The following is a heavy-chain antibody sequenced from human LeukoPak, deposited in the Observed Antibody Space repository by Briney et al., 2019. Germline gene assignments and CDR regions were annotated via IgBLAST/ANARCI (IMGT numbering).Heavy chain of an antibody. J-gene: IGHJ3*02. CDR3: ARTYYDILTGSDDAFDI. CDR1: GFTFSSYS. CDR2: ISSSSSYI. Sequence: KAGGSLRLSCAASGFTFSSYSMNWVRQAPGKGLEWVSSISSSSSYIYYADSVKGRFTISRDNAKNSLYLQMNSLRAEDTAVYYCARTYYDILTGSDDAFDIWGQGTMVTVSS. D-gene: IGHD3-9*01. V-gene: IGHV3-21*01.